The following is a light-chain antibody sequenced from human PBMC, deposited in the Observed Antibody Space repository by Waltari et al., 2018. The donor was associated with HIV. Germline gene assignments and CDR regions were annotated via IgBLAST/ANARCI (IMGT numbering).Light chain of an antibody. Sequence: ELTQPPSVSVSPGQTARITCSGNELPKRYSHWFRQKPGQAPIVLIFKDKERPSGISQRISAAKSGTTVTLSISDVQAEDEGDYFCQSTDRSGTWVFGGGT. CDR1: ELPKRY. V-gene: IGLV3-25*03. CDR3: QSTDRSGTWV. CDR2: KDK. J-gene: IGLJ3*02.